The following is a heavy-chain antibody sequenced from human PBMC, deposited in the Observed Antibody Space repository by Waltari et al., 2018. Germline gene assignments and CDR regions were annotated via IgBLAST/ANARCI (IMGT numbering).Heavy chain of an antibody. J-gene: IGHJ4*02. CDR3: ANTPGRTDY. D-gene: IGHD2-15*01. V-gene: IGHV3-30*02. Sequence: QVQLVESGGGVVQPGGSLRRYCAAAGFTFSSYGMHWVRQAPGKGLEWVAFIRYDGSNKYYADSVKGRFTISRDNSKNTLYLQMNSLRAEDTAVYYCANTPGRTDYWGQGTLVTVSS. CDR1: GFTFSSYG. CDR2: IRYDGSNK.